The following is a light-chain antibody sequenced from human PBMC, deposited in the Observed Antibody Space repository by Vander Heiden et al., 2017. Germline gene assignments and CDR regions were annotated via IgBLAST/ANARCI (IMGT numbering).Light chain of an antibody. Sequence: QSVLTQPPSASRTPGQRVTISCSGSSSNIGSNTVNWYQQLPGTAPKLLIYSNNQRPSGVPDRFSGSKSGTSASLAISGLQSEDEADYYCAAWDDSLNGVVCGGGTKLTVL. CDR1: SSNIGSNT. J-gene: IGLJ2*01. V-gene: IGLV1-44*01. CDR3: AAWDDSLNGVV. CDR2: SNN.